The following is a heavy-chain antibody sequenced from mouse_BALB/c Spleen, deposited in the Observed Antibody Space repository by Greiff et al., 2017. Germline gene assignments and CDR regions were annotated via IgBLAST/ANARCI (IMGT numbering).Heavy chain of an antibody. Sequence: VQLQQSGAELVRPGASVKLSCKASGFNFKDYYMHWVKQRPEQGLEWIGWIDPENGNTKYDPKFQGKASITADTSSNPAYLQLSSLTSEDTAVCYCARRGCFDYWGAGTTVTVSS. V-gene: IGHV14-1*02. CDR2: IDPENGNT. J-gene: IGHJ1*01. CDR1: GFNFKDYY. CDR3: ARRGCFDY.